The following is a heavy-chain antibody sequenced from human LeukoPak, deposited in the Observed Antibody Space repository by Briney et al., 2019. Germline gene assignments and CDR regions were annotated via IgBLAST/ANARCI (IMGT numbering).Heavy chain of an antibody. D-gene: IGHD3-10*01. J-gene: IGHJ3*02. CDR2: IYYSGST. Sequence: SETLSLTCTVSGGSISSYYWSWIRQPPGKGLEWIGYIYYSGSTNYNPSLKSRVTISVDTSKNQFSLKLSSVTAADTAVYYCARNYGSDAFDIWGQGTMVTVS. CDR3: ARNYGSDAFDI. V-gene: IGHV4-59*01. CDR1: GGSISSYY.